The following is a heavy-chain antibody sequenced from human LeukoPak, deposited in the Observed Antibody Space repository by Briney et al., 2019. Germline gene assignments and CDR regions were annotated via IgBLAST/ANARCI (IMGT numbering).Heavy chain of an antibody. V-gene: IGHV4-59*01. D-gene: IGHD2/OR15-2a*01. CDR1: GGSISSNY. J-gene: IGHJ4*02. CDR2: IYYSGRT. Sequence: PSETLSLTCTVSGGSISSNYWSWIRQPPGKGLEWTGYIYYSGRTNYNPSLKSRVTISVDTSKNQFSLKLSSVTAADTAVYYCARGPNRYYFDYWGQGTLVTVSS. CDR3: ARGPNRYYFDY.